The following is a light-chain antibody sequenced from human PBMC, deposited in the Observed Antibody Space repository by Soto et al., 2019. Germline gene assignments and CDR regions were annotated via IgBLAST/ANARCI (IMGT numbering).Light chain of an antibody. Sequence: EIVLTQSPATLSLSPGERATLSCRASQSVSRYLDWYQQKPGQAPRLLIFDASNRATGIPARFSGSGSGTDFPHTTSSLEPKSFAIYYVKHHTTGPPSTSGKGKRLEI. CDR1: QSVSRY. J-gene: IGKJ5*01. V-gene: IGKV3-11*01. CDR3: KHHTTGPPST. CDR2: DAS.